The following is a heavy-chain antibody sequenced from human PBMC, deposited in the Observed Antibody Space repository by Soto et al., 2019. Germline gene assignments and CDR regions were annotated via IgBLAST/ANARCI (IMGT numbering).Heavy chain of an antibody. CDR1: GGSIISIYW. CDR3: VTSLNYDFWRDGGRHYYFDY. CDR2: IYHSGST. D-gene: IGHD3-3*01. V-gene: IGHV4-4*02. Sequence: SETLSLTCAVSGGSIISIYWWNWVRQPPGKGREWIGKIYHSGSTNYNPSPKNRVTIAVDKSNNQFSLRLSSVTAADTAVYFCVTSLNYDFWRDGGRHYYFDYWGQGTLVTVSS. J-gene: IGHJ4*02.